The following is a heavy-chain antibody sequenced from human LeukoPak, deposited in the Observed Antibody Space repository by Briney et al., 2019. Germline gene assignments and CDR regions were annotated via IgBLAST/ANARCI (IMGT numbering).Heavy chain of an antibody. Sequence: GGSLRLSCGASGFTFSNYWMTWVRQAPGKGLEWVANINEDGKEKNYVDSVKGRFTISRDNAKNSLYLQMNSLRAEDTAVYYCARDFGYGSGSYGVNWGQGTLVTVSS. CDR3: ARDFGYGSGSYGVN. CDR1: GFTFSNYW. CDR2: INEDGKEK. D-gene: IGHD3-10*01. V-gene: IGHV3-7*01. J-gene: IGHJ4*02.